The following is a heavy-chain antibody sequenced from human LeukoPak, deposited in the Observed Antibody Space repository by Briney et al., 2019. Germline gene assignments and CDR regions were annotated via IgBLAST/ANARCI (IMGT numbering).Heavy chain of an antibody. CDR2: IRFDGSDS. V-gene: IGHV3-30*02. CDR3: AKDRLDSGYSSGSDDH. D-gene: IGHD5-18*01. J-gene: IGHJ4*02. CDR1: GFTFSAYG. Sequence: GGSLRLSCAASGFTFSAYGMHWVRQAPGKGLEWATFIRFDGSDSYSADSVRGRFSIFRDNSKNTLYLQMNSLRPEDTALYYCAKDRLDSGYSSGSDDHWGRGTLVTVSS.